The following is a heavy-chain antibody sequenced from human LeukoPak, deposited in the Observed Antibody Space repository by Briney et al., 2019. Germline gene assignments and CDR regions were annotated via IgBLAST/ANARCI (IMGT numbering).Heavy chain of an antibody. CDR1: GFTFSGAW. J-gene: IGHJ4*02. V-gene: IGHV3-15*01. Sequence: GGSLGLSCTASGFTFSGAWMSWIRQAPGKGLEWVGRIKSKTAGGTTDYPAPVKGRFIISRDDSKNMLYLQMNSLKTEDTALYYCATDLGDYGDYIREWGQGTLVTVSS. CDR2: IKSKTAGGTT. CDR3: ATDLGDYGDYIRE. D-gene: IGHD4-17*01.